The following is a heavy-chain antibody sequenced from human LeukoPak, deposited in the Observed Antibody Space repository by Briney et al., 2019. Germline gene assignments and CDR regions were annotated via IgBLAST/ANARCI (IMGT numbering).Heavy chain of an antibody. CDR1: GGSISSGGYY. Sequence: SQTLSLTCTVSGGSISSGGYYWSWIRQHPGKGLEWIGYIYYSGSTYYNPSLKSRVTISVDTSKNQFSLKLSSVTAADTAVYYCARNTIVPSDYFDYWGQGTLVTASS. J-gene: IGHJ4*02. V-gene: IGHV4-31*03. CDR3: ARNTIVPSDYFDY. D-gene: IGHD2-2*01. CDR2: IYYSGST.